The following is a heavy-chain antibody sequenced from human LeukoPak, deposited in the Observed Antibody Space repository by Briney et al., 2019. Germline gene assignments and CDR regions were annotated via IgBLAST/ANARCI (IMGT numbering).Heavy chain of an antibody. Sequence: SQTLSLTCTVSGGSISSVSYEWSWLRQPAGKELEWIGRFDASGNTNYNPSLKSPVTVSVDTSKNQCCLTLSSVTAADSTVVYCARGPVAENSDLVPGDPKYYFDYWGQGALVTVSS. D-gene: IGHD3-10*01. CDR2: FDASGNT. CDR1: GGSISSVSYE. J-gene: IGHJ4*02. V-gene: IGHV4-61*02. CDR3: ARGPVAENSDLVPGDPKYYFDY.